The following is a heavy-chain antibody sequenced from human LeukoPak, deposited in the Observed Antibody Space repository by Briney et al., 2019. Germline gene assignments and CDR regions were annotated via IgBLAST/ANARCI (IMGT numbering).Heavy chain of an antibody. CDR3: ARGVLWFGEGAFDI. CDR1: GFTFSSYE. D-gene: IGHD3-10*01. V-gene: IGHV3-21*01. J-gene: IGHJ3*02. CDR2: ISTTSSYI. Sequence: GGSLRLSCAASGFTFSSYEMNWVRQAPGKGLEWVSSISTTSSYIYYADSVKGRFTISRDNAKNSLYLQMNSLRAEDTAVYYCARGVLWFGEGAFDIWGQGTMVTVSS.